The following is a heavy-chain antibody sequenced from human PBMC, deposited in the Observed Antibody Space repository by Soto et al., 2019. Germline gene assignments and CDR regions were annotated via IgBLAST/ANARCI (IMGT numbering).Heavy chain of an antibody. CDR3: VEGQPAPIPGH. CDR2: IYWDEDK. D-gene: IGHD2-2*01. CDR1: GFSFSTIGGG. Sequence: CGPTLVNPTPPRTMTCTLSGFSFSTIGGGGGGISQAPGRALEWLALIYWDEDKRYSPSLKSSLTITKVTSKIQVVLTMTNMDPVDTATYYCVEGQPAPIPGHWGQGTRATFS. J-gene: IGHJ1*01. V-gene: IGHV2-5*02.